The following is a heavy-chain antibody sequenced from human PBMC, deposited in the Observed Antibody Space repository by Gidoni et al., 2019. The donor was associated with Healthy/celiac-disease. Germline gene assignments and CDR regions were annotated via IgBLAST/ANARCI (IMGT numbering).Heavy chain of an antibody. Sequence: QVQLQESGPGLVKPSETLSLTCTVSGGSLSSYYWSWIRQPPGKGLEWIGYIYYSGSTNYNPSLKSRVTISVDTSKNQFSLKLSSVTAADTAVYYCATGKLTGTTHRRENYWYFDLWGRGTLVTVSS. CDR2: IYYSGST. D-gene: IGHD1-7*01. V-gene: IGHV4-59*01. CDR3: ATGKLTGTTHRRENYWYFDL. CDR1: GGSLSSYY. J-gene: IGHJ2*01.